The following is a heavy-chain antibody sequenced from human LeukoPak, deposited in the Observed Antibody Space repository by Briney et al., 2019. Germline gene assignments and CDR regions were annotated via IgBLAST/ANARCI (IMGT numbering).Heavy chain of an antibody. D-gene: IGHD1-26*01. Sequence: QSGGSLRLSCAASGFTFSSYGMHWVRQAPGKGLEWVAFIRYDGSNKYYADSVKGRFTISRDNAKNSLYLQMNSLRVEDTAVYYCAIIYLIVGATTFDYWGQGTLVTVSS. J-gene: IGHJ4*02. CDR1: GFTFSSYG. V-gene: IGHV3-30*02. CDR3: AIIYLIVGATTFDY. CDR2: IRYDGSNK.